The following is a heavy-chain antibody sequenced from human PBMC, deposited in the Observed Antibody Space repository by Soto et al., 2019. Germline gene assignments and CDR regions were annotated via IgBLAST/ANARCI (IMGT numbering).Heavy chain of an antibody. Sequence: SLRLSCAASGFTFSSYAMSWVRQSPGKGLEWFSDISGSGGSTYYADSLKGRFTISRDNSKNTLYLQMNSLRDEDTAVYYCARLGAYPIVVVVGAIEFHXWGQATLVTVSX. V-gene: IGHV3-23*01. CDR2: ISGSGGST. J-gene: IGHJ4*02. D-gene: IGHD2-15*01. CDR1: GFTFSSYA. CDR3: ARLGAYPIVVVVGAIEFHX.